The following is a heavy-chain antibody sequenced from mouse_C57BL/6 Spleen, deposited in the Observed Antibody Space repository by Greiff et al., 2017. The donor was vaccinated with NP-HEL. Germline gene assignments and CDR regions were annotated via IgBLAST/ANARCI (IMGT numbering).Heavy chain of an antibody. D-gene: IGHD1-1*01. CDR1: GYSFTDYN. J-gene: IGHJ4*01. V-gene: IGHV1-39*01. CDR3: ARGDYYGNSLGYAMDY. Sequence: LVKPGASVKISCKASGYSFTDYNMNWVKQSNGKSLEWIGVINPNYGTTSYNQKFKGKATLTVDQSSSTAYMQLNSLTSEDSAVYYCARGDYYGNSLGYAMDYWGQGTSVTVSS. CDR2: INPNYGTT.